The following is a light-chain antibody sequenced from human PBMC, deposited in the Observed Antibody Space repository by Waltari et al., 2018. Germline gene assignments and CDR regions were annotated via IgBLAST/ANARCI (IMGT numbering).Light chain of an antibody. J-gene: IGKJ3*01. CDR3: QQYDNLPFT. CDR1: QDISNY. Sequence: DIQMTQSTSSLSASVGDRVHNTCQASQDISNYLNWYQQKPGKAPKLLIYDASNLETGVPSRFSGSGSGTDFTFTISSLQPEDIATYYCQQYDNLPFTFGPGTKVDIK. V-gene: IGKV1-33*01. CDR2: DAS.